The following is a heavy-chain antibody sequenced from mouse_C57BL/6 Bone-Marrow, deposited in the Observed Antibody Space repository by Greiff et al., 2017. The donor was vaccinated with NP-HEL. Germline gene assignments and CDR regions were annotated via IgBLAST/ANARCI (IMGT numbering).Heavy chain of an antibody. Sequence: ESGPGLVKPSQSLSLTCSVTGYSITSGYYWHWIRQFPGNKLEWMGYISYDGSNNYNPSLKNRISITRDTSKNKFFLKLNSVTTEDTATDYCARVSVGWSYFGYWGQGTTLTVAT. D-gene: IGHD1-1*02. CDR2: ISYDGSN. CDR3: ARVSVGWSYFGY. CDR1: GYSITSGYY. J-gene: IGHJ2*01. V-gene: IGHV3-6*01.